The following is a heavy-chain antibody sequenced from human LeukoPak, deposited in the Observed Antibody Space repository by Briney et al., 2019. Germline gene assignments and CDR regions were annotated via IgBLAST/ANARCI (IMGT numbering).Heavy chain of an antibody. CDR2: IYYSGST. CDR3: ARGGQWLDY. CDR1: GGSISSFY. V-gene: IGHV4-59*08. Sequence: SDTLSLTCTVSGGSISSFYWSWIRQPPGKGLEWIGYIYYSGSTNYNPSLKSRVTISVDTSKNQFSLKLSSVTAADTAVYYCARGGQWLDYWGQGTLVTVSS. J-gene: IGHJ4*02. D-gene: IGHD6-19*01.